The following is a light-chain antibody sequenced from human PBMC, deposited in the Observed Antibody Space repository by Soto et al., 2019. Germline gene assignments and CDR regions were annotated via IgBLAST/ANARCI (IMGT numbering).Light chain of an antibody. CDR2: LAS. CDR1: QSLLHSNGYNY. V-gene: IGKV2-28*01. J-gene: IGKJ1*01. CDR3: MQELQAPPT. Sequence: DIVMTQSPLSLPVTPGEPASISCRSSQSLLHSNGYNYLDWYLQKPGQSPQLLISLASNRASGVPDRFSGSGSGTDFTFKISRVEAEDVGVYHCMQELQAPPTLGQGTKVDIK.